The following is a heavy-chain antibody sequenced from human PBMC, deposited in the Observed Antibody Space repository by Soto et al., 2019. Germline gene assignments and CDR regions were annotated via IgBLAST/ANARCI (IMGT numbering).Heavy chain of an antibody. V-gene: IGHV1-69*01. CDR3: ARGGSGYTWFNEF. CDR2: IIPVFQTA. CDR1: GGLFSSYP. D-gene: IGHD3-22*01. J-gene: IGHJ4*02. Sequence: QEQLVQSGAEVKKPGSAVKVSCKASGGLFSSYPISWVRQVPGQGLEWMGGIIPVFQTAYYTQRFQGRVTNTADESTNTAYRELSSLRSGDTAIYYCARGGSGYTWFNEFWVQGTLVTVSS.